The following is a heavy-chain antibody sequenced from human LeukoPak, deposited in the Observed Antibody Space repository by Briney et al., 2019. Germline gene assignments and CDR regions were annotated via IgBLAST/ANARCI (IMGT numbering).Heavy chain of an antibody. D-gene: IGHD2-15*01. J-gene: IGHJ3*02. Sequence: PGGSLRLSCAASGFTVSSNYMSWVRQAPGKGLEWVSVIYSGGSTYYADSVKGRFTISRDNSKNTLYLQMNSLRAEDTAVYYCARDLGYCSGGSCLGSAFDIWGQGTMVTVSS. CDR1: GFTVSSNY. CDR2: IYSGGST. V-gene: IGHV3-53*01. CDR3: ARDLGYCSGGSCLGSAFDI.